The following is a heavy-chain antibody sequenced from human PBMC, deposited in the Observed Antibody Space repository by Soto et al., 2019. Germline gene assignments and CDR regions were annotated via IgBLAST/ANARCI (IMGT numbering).Heavy chain of an antibody. CDR1: GFTLSMSA. D-gene: IGHD3-16*02. J-gene: IGHJ3*01. CDR2: ISDSGDRT. CDR3: AKDRGIIVKAGDAFDV. V-gene: IGHV3-23*01. Sequence: GASVKVSCASSGFTLSMSAVNWVRQAPGKGLEWVSYISDSGDRTYYADSVKGRFTISRDRSKNTVSLQMDSLRAEDTAVYYCAKDRGIIVKAGDAFDVWGQGTKVTVSS.